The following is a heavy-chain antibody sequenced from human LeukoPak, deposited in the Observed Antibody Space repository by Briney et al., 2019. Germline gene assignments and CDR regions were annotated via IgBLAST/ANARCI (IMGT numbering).Heavy chain of an antibody. CDR2: IDGGRDNT. CDR3: AKDILGWTFDV. Sequence: GGSLRLSCAASGFTLSNNAMAWVRQAPGKGLERVSGIDGGRDNTHYADSVKGRFTISRDSSKNALYLQMNSLRVEDTAVYYCAKDILGWTFDVWGQGALVTVS. CDR1: GFTLSNNA. V-gene: IGHV3-23*01. J-gene: IGHJ3*01. D-gene: IGHD3-3*01.